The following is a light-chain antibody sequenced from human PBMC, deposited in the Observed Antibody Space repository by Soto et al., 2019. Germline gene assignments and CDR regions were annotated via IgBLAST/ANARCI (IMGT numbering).Light chain of an antibody. Sequence: PGARATLSCRSSQRAYSSYLSWYQQKPGQAPRLLIYGASNRATGIPDRFSGSGSGTDFTLTISGLEPEDFAVYYCQQYGTSLFTFGGGTRVEIK. CDR3: QQYGTSLFT. V-gene: IGKV3-20*01. CDR2: GAS. J-gene: IGKJ4*01. CDR1: QRAYSSY.